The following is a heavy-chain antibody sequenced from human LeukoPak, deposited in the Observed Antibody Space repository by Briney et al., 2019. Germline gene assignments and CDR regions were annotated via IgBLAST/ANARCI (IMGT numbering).Heavy chain of an antibody. CDR3: ARAYYYYYMDV. Sequence: PSETLSLTCAVYGGSFSGYYWSWIRQPPGKGLEWIGEINHSGSTNYNPSLKSRVTISVDTSKNQFSLKLSSVTAADTAVYYCARAYYYYYMDVWGKGTTVTVS. CDR1: GGSFSGYY. V-gene: IGHV4-34*01. CDR2: INHSGST. J-gene: IGHJ6*03.